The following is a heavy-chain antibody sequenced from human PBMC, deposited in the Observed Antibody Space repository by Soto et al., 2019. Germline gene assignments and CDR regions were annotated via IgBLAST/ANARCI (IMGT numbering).Heavy chain of an antibody. J-gene: IGHJ4*02. D-gene: IGHD2-15*01. CDR2: IYPDDSDT. CDR1: GYSFLSYW. Sequence: PGESLKISCKGSGYSFLSYWIGWVRQMPGRGLEWMGIIYPDDSDTRYSPSFQGQVTISADKSISTAYLQWSSLKASDTALYYCARRYCSGGNCYGDYWGQGTLVTVSS. CDR3: ARRYCSGGNCYGDY. V-gene: IGHV5-51*01.